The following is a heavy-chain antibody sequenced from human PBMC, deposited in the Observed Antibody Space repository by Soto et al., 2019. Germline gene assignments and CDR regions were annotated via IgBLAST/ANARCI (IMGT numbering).Heavy chain of an antibody. CDR1: GFTFSSYG. CDR2: ISYDGSNK. CDR3: AKDLTDSSGWLYYYYYYGMDV. V-gene: IGHV3-30*18. J-gene: IGHJ6*02. Sequence: QVQLVESGGGVVQPGRSLRLSCAASGFTFSSYGMHWVRQAPGKGLEWVAVISYDGSNKYYADSVKGRFTISRDNSKNTLYLQMNSLRAEDTAVYYCAKDLTDSSGWLYYYYYYGMDVWGQGTTVTVSS. D-gene: IGHD6-19*01.